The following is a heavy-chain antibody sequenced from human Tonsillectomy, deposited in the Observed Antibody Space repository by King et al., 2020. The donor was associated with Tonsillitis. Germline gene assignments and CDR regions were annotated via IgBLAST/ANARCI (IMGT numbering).Heavy chain of an antibody. V-gene: IGHV3-21*01. CDR1: GFTFSSYS. D-gene: IGHD3-3*01. Sequence: VQLVESGGGLVKPGGSLRLSCAASGFTFSSYSMNWVRQAPGKGLEWVSSISSSSSYIYYADSVKGRFNISRDNAKNSLYLQLPSLRAEDTAVYYCARPITIFGLVIISADAFDIWGQGTMVTVSS. CDR2: ISSSSSYI. J-gene: IGHJ3*02. CDR3: ARPITIFGLVIISADAFDI.